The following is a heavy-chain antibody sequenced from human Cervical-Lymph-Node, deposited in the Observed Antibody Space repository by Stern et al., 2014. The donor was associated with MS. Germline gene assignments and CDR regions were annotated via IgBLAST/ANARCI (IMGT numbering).Heavy chain of an antibody. D-gene: IGHD1-1*01. V-gene: IGHV1-69*06. CDR2: ITPIFNSA. CDR1: GDTFTDYA. Sequence: QEQLVQSGAEVKKPGSSVTVSCKASGDTFTDYAISWVRQAPGQGPEWMGGITPIFNSADYAQKFQGRLTITADKSRSTAYMELSSLTSEDTAVYYCAREVGSLAMDVWGQGTTVIVSS. CDR3: AREVGSLAMDV. J-gene: IGHJ6*01.